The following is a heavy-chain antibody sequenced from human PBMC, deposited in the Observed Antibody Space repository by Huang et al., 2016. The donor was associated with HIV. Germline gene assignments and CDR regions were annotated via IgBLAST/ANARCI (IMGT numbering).Heavy chain of an antibody. V-gene: IGHV1-2*07. CDR3: ARDWSFGSSTSPAD. CDR2: INPKRGGT. D-gene: IGHD6-6*01. CDR1: GYTFTDSH. J-gene: IGHJ4*02. Sequence: QVQLVQSGAEVKNPGASVRVSCKASGYTFTDSHIHWVRQAPGQGLEWMGWINPKRGGTIYAHRFQGRITMTRDTTSSTVHMDLRRIQSDDTAVYFCARDWSFGSSTSPADWGQGTLVTVSS.